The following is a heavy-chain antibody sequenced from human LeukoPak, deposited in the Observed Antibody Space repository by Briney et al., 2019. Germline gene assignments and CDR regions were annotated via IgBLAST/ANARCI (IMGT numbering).Heavy chain of an antibody. J-gene: IGHJ4*02. CDR1: GFTFSSYA. CDR2: ISYDGSNK. D-gene: IGHD5-18*01. V-gene: IGHV3-30*04. Sequence: PGGSLRLSCAASGFTFSSYAMHWVRQAPGKGLEWVAVISYDGSNKYYADSVKGRFTISRDNSKNTLYLQMNSLRAEDTAVYYCARAGWIQLWFNYWGQGTLVTVSS. CDR3: ARAGWIQLWFNY.